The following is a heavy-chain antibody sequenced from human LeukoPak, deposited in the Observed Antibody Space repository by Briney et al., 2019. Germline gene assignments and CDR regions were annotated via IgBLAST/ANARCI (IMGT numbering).Heavy chain of an antibody. CDR2: IRYDGSNK. CDR3: ARAGSYRFDY. CDR1: GFTFSSYG. V-gene: IGHV3-30*02. J-gene: IGHJ4*02. D-gene: IGHD3-16*02. Sequence: GGSLRLSCAASGFTFSSYGMHWVRQAPGKGLEWVAFIRYDGSNKYYADSVKGRFTISRDNSKNTLYLHVNSLRPEDTAVYYCARAGSYRFDYWGQGTVVTVAS.